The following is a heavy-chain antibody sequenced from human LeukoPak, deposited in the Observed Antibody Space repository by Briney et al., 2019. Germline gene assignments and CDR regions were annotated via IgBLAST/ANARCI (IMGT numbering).Heavy chain of an antibody. CDR2: INHSGST. V-gene: IGHV4-34*01. J-gene: IGHJ6*03. CDR1: GGSFSGYY. Sequence: PSETLSLTCAVYGGSFSGYYWSWIRQPPGKGLEWIGEINHSGSTNYNPSLKSRVTISVDTSKNQFSLKLSSVTAADTAVYYCARVLKLGYCSGGSCYGRYYYYYYMDVWGEGTTVTVSS. D-gene: IGHD2-15*01. CDR3: ARVLKLGYCSGGSCYGRYYYYYYMDV.